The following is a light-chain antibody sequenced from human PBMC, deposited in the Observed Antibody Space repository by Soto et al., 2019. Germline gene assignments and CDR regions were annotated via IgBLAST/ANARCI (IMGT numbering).Light chain of an antibody. CDR1: SSDVGGYNY. J-gene: IGLJ2*01. V-gene: IGLV2-8*01. Sequence: ALTQPPSASGSPGQSVTISCTGTSSDVGGYNYVSWYQQHPGKAPKLMIYEVSKRPTGVPDRFSGSKSGKTASLTVSGLQAEDEADYYCSSYAGSNNFVVFGGGTKLTVL. CDR3: SSYAGSNNFVV. CDR2: EVS.